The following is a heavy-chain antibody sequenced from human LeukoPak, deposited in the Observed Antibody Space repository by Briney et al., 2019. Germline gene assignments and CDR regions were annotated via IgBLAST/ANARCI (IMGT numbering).Heavy chain of an antibody. CDR3: ARAGQLQQDIVVVVAANGEGMDV. V-gene: IGHV1-18*01. J-gene: IGHJ6*02. CDR2: ISAYNGNT. CDR1: GYTFTSYG. Sequence: GASVKVSCKASGYTFTSYGISWVRQAPGQGLEWMGWISAYNGNTNYAQKLQRRVTMTTDTSTSTAYMELRSLRSDATAVYYCARAGQLQQDIVVVVAANGEGMDVWGQGTTVTVSS. D-gene: IGHD2-15*01.